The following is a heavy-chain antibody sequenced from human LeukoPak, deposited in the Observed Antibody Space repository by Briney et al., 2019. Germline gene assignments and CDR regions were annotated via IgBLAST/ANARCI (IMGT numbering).Heavy chain of an antibody. CDR2: IIPILGIA. Sequence: SVKVSCKASGGTFSSYAISSVRQAPGQGLEWMGRIIPILGIANYAQKFQGRVTITADKSTSTAYMELSSLRSEDTAVYYCARDPTYYGSGNEGDYWGQGTLVTVSS. V-gene: IGHV1-69*04. D-gene: IGHD3-10*01. CDR1: GGTFSSYA. CDR3: ARDPTYYGSGNEGDY. J-gene: IGHJ4*02.